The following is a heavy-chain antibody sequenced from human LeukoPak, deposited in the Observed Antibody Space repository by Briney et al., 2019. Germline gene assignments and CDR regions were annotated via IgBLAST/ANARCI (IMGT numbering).Heavy chain of an antibody. CDR1: GFTFSSYA. V-gene: IGHV3-23*01. CDR2: ISGSGGST. CDR3: AKVGLGYDSSGYYYYYGMDV. D-gene: IGHD3-22*01. Sequence: GGSLRLSCAASGFTFSSYAMSWVRRPPGKGLEWVSAISGSGGSTYYADSVKGRFTISRDNSKNTLYLQMNSLRAEDTAVYYCAKVGLGYDSSGYYYYYGMDVWGQGTTVTVSS. J-gene: IGHJ6*02.